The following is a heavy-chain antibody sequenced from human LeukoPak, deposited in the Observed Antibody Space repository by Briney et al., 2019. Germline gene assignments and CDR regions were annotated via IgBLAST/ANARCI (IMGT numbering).Heavy chain of an antibody. J-gene: IGHJ4*02. D-gene: IGHD3-3*01. Sequence: ASVKVSCKAYGYTFNSYDISWVRQAPGQGLEWMAWISTYNGNTNYAQKVQGRATMTTDTSTITAYMELRSLRSDDTAVYYCARVLRYDFWSAYYFDYWGQGTLVTVSS. V-gene: IGHV1-18*01. CDR3: ARVLRYDFWSAYYFDY. CDR1: GYTFNSYD. CDR2: ISTYNGNT.